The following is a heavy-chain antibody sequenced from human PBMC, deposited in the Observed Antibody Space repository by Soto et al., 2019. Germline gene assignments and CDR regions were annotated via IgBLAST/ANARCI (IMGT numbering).Heavy chain of an antibody. CDR3: ARDHMGVAWFDP. V-gene: IGHV4-34*01. D-gene: IGHD2-15*01. Sequence: SETLSLTCAVYGGSSSSYYWSWIRQPPGKGLEWIGQISDSGSTDYNSSLKSRLTISRDTSKNQFSLHLNSVTAADTAVYYCARDHMGVAWFDPWGPGTLVTVS. CDR1: GGSSSSYY. J-gene: IGHJ5*02. CDR2: ISDSGST.